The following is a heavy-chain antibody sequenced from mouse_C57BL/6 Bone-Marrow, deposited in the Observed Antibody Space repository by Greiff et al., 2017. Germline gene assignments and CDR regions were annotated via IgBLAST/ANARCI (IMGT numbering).Heavy chain of an antibody. D-gene: IGHD1-1*01. CDR1: GYTFTSYW. CDR2: IDPSDSYT. V-gene: IGHV1-69*01. CDR3: ARPHYYSSSWYFDV. Sequence: VQLQESGAELVMPGASVKLSCKASGYTFTSYWMHWVKQRPGQGLEWIGEIDPSDSYTNYNQKFKGKSTLTVDKSSSTAYMQLSSLTSEDSAVYYCARPHYYSSSWYFDVWGTGTTVTVSS. J-gene: IGHJ1*03.